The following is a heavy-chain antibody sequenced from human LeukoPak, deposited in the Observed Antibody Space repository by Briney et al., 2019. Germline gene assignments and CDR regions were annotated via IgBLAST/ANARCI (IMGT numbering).Heavy chain of an antibody. CDR2: IYNRGST. CDR1: GGSISSYY. D-gene: IGHD5-18*01. J-gene: IGHJ5*02. V-gene: IGHV4-59*08. Sequence: PSETLSLTCTVSGGSISSYYWSWIRQPPGKGLEWIGRIYNRGSTNYNPSLKSRVTISVDTSKNQFSLKVGSVTAADAAVYYCARPLAGYRYNWFDPWSQGPLVTFFS. CDR3: ARPLAGYRYNWFDP.